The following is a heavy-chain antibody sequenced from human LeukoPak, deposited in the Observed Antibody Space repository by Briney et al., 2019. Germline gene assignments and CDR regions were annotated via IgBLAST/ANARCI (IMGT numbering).Heavy chain of an antibody. CDR2: ISGSGDST. CDR1: GFTFNNYA. J-gene: IGHJ4*02. Sequence: GGSLRLSCAASGFTFNNYAMSWVRQAPGKGLEWVSAISGSGDSTYYADSVKGRFTISRDNSKNTLYLQMNSLRAEDTAVYSCAESRIAAAGCFDYWGQGTLVTVSS. CDR3: AESRIAAAGCFDY. V-gene: IGHV3-23*01. D-gene: IGHD6-13*01.